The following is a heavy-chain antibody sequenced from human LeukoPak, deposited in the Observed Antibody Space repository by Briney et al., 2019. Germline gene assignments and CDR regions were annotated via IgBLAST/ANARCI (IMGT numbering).Heavy chain of an antibody. D-gene: IGHD3-22*01. CDR1: GGSISSSSYY. V-gene: IGHV4-39*07. J-gene: IGHJ3*02. Sequence: SETLSLACTVSGGSISSSSYYWGWIRQPPGKGLEWIGSIYYSGSTYYNPSLKSRVTISVDTSKNQFSLKLSSVTAADTAVYYCARDPHIREGYYYDSSGTGDAFDIWGQGTMVTVSS. CDR2: IYYSGST. CDR3: ARDPHIREGYYYDSSGTGDAFDI.